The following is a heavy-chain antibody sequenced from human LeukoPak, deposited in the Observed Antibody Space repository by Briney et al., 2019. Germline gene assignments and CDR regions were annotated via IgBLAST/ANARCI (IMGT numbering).Heavy chain of an antibody. J-gene: IGHJ3*02. V-gene: IGHV4-39*07. CDR2: IYYSGST. Sequence: SETLSLTCTVSGGSISSSSYYWGWIRQPPGKGLEWIGSIYYSGSTYYNPSLKSRVTISVDTSKNQFSLKLSSVTAADTAVYYCASNERWLQFLGNAFDIWGQGTMVTVSS. D-gene: IGHD5-24*01. CDR1: GGSISSSSYY. CDR3: ASNERWLQFLGNAFDI.